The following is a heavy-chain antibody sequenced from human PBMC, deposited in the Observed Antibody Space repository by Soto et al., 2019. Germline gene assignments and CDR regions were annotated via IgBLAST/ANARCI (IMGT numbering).Heavy chain of an antibody. CDR2: IYPSGST. CDR3: AGGIAAGPLGY. J-gene: IGHJ4*02. D-gene: IGHD6-13*01. CDR1: GGSISSGGSF. V-gene: IGHV4-30-2*01. Sequence: QLQLQESGSGLVKPSQTLSLTCAVSGGSISSGGSFWSWIRQPPGKGLEWIGYIYPSGSTYYNPSLKSRVTISADRSKNQFSLKLSSVTAADTAVYYCAGGIAAGPLGYWGQGTLVTVSS.